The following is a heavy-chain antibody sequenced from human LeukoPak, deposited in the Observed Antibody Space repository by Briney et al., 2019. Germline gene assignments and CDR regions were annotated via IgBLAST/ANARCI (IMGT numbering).Heavy chain of an antibody. V-gene: IGHV3-7*01. CDR3: GRAKTGY. Sequence: AGGSLRLSCAASGFTFSSYWMSWVRLASGKGLEWVDNIKQDGSEKYYVDSVKGRFTISRDNAKNTLYLQMNSRGAEDTAVYYCGRAKTGYWGQGTLVSVSS. J-gene: IGHJ4*02. CDR1: GFTFSSYW. D-gene: IGHD1-14*01. CDR2: IKQDGSEK.